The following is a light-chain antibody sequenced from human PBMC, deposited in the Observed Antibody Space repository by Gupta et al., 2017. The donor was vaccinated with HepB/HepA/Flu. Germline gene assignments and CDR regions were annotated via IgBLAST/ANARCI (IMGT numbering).Light chain of an antibody. Sequence: ETVLTQSPGTLSLSPGERATLSCRASQTVDNAYVAWYQKKPGQAPRLLIYGASNRATGIPDRFSGRGSGTDFMLTISRLEPEDFAVYYCQLYTSFLYTFGPGTTLDVK. CDR3: QLYTSFLYT. J-gene: IGKJ3*01. CDR1: QTVDNAY. V-gene: IGKV3-20*01. CDR2: GAS.